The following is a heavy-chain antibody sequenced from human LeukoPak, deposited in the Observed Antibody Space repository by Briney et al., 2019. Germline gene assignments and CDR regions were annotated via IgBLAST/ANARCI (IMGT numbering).Heavy chain of an antibody. CDR3: ARDMWEYSGSDY. J-gene: IGHJ4*02. D-gene: IGHD5-12*01. CDR2: ICTTGIS. Sequence: PSETLSLTCAVYGGSFSGYYWSWFRQPAGKGLEWIGRICTTGISNYNPSLKSRVTMSVDTSKNQFSLKLSSVTAADTAVYYCARDMWEYSGSDYWGQGTLVTVSS. CDR1: GGSFSGYY. V-gene: IGHV4-4*07.